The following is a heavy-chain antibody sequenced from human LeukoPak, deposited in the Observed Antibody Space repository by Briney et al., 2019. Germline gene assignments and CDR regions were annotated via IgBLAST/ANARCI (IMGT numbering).Heavy chain of an antibody. CDR2: IIPIFGTA. D-gene: IGHD6-13*01. Sequence: GSSVKVSCKASGGTFSSYAISWVRQAPGQGLEWMGGIIPIFGTANYAQKFQGRVTITADESTSTAYMELSSLRSEDTAVYYCARPSQGIAAAGTVYLFDYWGQGTLVTVSS. CDR3: ARPSQGIAAAGTVYLFDY. J-gene: IGHJ4*02. V-gene: IGHV1-69*01. CDR1: GGTFSSYA.